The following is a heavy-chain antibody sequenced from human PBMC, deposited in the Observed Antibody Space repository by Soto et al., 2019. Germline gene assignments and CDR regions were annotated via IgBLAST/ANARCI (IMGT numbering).Heavy chain of an antibody. V-gene: IGHV3-30*18. CDR3: AKVLVGAKVKSDAFDI. J-gene: IGHJ3*02. CDR1: GFTFSSYG. D-gene: IGHD1-26*01. Sequence: GGSLRLSCAASGFTFSSYGMHWVRQAPGKGLEWVAVISYDGSNKYYADSVKGRYTISRDNSKNTLYMQMNSQRAEDTAENYYAKVLVGAKVKSDAFDIWGQGTMVTVSS. CDR2: ISYDGSNK.